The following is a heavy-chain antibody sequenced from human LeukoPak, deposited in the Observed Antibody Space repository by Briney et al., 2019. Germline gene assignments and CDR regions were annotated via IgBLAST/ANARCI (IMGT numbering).Heavy chain of an antibody. D-gene: IGHD2-2*01. CDR3: ARAMPGFDY. J-gene: IGHJ4*02. CDR2: ISSSSSSYI. CDR1: GFTFSDFT. Sequence: GGSLRLSCAASGFTFSDFTMHWVRQAPGKGLEWVSCISSSSSSYIYCADSVRGRFTISRDNAKNSLYLQMNSLRAEDTAVYYCARAMPGFDYWGQGTLVTVSS. V-gene: IGHV3-21*01.